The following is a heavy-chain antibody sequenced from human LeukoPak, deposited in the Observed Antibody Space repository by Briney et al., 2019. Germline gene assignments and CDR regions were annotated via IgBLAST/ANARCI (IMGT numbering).Heavy chain of an antibody. V-gene: IGHV1-2*06. CDR2: IDPNTGGT. Sequence: ASVKVSCKTSGYTFTNYYIHWVRQAPGQGLEWMGRIDPNTGGTKSAKNFQGRVTMTRDTSVSTAYMALSGLRSDDTAVYYCASLYDIIGTTVDYWGQGTLVTVSS. CDR1: GYTFTNYY. J-gene: IGHJ4*02. CDR3: ASLYDIIGTTVDY. D-gene: IGHD1-7*01.